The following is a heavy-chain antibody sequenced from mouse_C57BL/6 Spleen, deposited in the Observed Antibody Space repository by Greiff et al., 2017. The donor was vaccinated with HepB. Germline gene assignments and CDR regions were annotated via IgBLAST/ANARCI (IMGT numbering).Heavy chain of an antibody. D-gene: IGHD2-4*01. CDR1: GFTFSSYT. V-gene: IGHV5-9*01. CDR2: ISGGGGNT. J-gene: IGHJ4*01. Sequence: EVQVVESGGGLVKPGGSLKLSCAASGFTFSSYTMSWVRQTPEKRLEWVATISGGGGNTYYPDSVKGRFTISRDNAKNTLYLQMSSLSSEDTALYFYARRDADDDEDAMDYWGQGTSVTVSS. CDR3: ARRDADDDEDAMDY.